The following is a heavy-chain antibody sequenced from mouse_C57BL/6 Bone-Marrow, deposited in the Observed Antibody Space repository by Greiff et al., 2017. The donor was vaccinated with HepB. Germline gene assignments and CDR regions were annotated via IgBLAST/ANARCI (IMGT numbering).Heavy chain of an antibody. Sequence: EVKLVESGGGLVQPGGSLSLSCAASGFTFTDYYMSWVRQPPGKALEWLGFIRNKANGYTTEYSASVKGRFTISRDNSQSILYLQLKALRAEDSATYYCARPYSNYEAWFAYWGQGTLVTVSA. J-gene: IGHJ3*01. CDR3: ARPYSNYEAWFAY. CDR1: GFTFTDYY. V-gene: IGHV7-3*01. D-gene: IGHD2-5*01. CDR2: IRNKANGYTT.